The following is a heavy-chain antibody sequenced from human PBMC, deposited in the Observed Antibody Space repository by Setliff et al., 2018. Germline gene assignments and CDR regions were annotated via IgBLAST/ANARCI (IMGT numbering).Heavy chain of an antibody. Sequence: PSQTLSLTCVVSGVSISDGHFWGWIRQPPGKGLEWIGSIDRTGNRYYNSPLRSRVTLSIDMSRNEFSLELRSMTAADTAMYYCARRDEYLQFREFFDFWGQGILVTVSS. CDR3: ARRDEYLQFREFFDF. CDR2: IDRTGNR. D-gene: IGHD3-10*01. CDR1: GVSISDGHF. V-gene: IGHV4-38-2*01. J-gene: IGHJ4*02.